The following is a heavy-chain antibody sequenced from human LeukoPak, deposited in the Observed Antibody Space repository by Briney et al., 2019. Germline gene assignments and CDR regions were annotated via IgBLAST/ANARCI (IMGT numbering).Heavy chain of an antibody. Sequence: GGSLRLSCAASGFTFSSYEMNWVRQAPGKGLEWVSYISSSGSTIYYADSVKGRFTISRDNAKNSLYLQMNSLRAEDTAVYYCARAHPYYDILTGYAPSYYYYMDVWGKGTTVTISS. D-gene: IGHD3-9*01. V-gene: IGHV3-48*03. CDR2: ISSSGSTI. CDR3: ARAHPYYDILTGYAPSYYYYMDV. CDR1: GFTFSSYE. J-gene: IGHJ6*03.